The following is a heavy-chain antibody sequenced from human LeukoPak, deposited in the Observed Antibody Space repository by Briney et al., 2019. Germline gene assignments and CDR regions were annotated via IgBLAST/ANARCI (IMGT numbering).Heavy chain of an antibody. Sequence: GVSLRLSCAASGFTFSTYVMIWVRQAPGKGREWVSAITCTGGDTYYADSVKDRYTNSRHNSKNTLYLQMNSLRVEDTAVYYCELNYDSSGYATPDEYYYYYMDVWGKGTTVTVSS. V-gene: IGHV3-23*01. J-gene: IGHJ6*03. CDR2: ITCTGGDT. CDR3: ELNYDSSGYATPDEYYYYYMDV. D-gene: IGHD3-22*01. CDR1: GFTFSTYV.